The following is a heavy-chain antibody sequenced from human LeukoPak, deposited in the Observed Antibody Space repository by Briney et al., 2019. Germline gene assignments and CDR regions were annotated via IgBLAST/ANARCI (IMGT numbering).Heavy chain of an antibody. CDR1: GFTFSSYA. V-gene: IGHV3-23*01. Sequence: PGGSVRLSCAASGFTFSSYAISWVRQAPGQGLEWVSTISGGGGSAYYADSVKGRFIISRDNSKNTLYLQMNSLRAEDTAEYYCAKDRYDSSGYYSDFDAFDIWGQGTMVTVSS. J-gene: IGHJ3*02. CDR2: ISGGGGSA. CDR3: AKDRYDSSGYYSDFDAFDI. D-gene: IGHD3-22*01.